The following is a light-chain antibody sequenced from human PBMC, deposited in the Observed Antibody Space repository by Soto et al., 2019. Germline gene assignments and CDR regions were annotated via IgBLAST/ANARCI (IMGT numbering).Light chain of an antibody. CDR3: SSYTSSSTNV. CDR1: SSDVGGYNS. Sequence: QSALTQPASASGSPGQSITISCTGTSSDVGGYNSVSWYQHHPGKAPKLILYEVGDRPSGVSDRFSGSKSGNTASLTISGLQAADEADYYCSSYTSSSTNVFGPGTKLTVL. V-gene: IGLV2-14*01. CDR2: EVG. J-gene: IGLJ1*01.